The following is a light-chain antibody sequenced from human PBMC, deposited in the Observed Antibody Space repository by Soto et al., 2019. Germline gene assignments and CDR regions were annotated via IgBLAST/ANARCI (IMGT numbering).Light chain of an antibody. V-gene: IGKV3-11*01. Sequence: EIVLTQSPATLSLSPGERATLSCRASQSVSSYLAWYQQKPGQAPRLLIYDASNRATGIPARFSGSGSGTDFTLTISSLDPEDFAVYYCQQRSNSPLTFGQGTRLEIK. J-gene: IGKJ5*01. CDR2: DAS. CDR3: QQRSNSPLT. CDR1: QSVSSY.